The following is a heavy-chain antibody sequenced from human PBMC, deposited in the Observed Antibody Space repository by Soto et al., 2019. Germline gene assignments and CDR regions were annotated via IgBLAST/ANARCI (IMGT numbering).Heavy chain of an antibody. J-gene: IGHJ5*02. Sequence: QVQLVQSGAEVKKPGASVKVSCKASGYTYTNYPIHWVRQAPGQGLEWMGWINVGNANTKYSQKFEGRGTMTRDTSASTAYMELSSLGSAATAVYYGAVSPERGSWGQGTLVTASS. CDR1: GYTYTNYP. CDR3: AVSPERGS. V-gene: IGHV1-3*01. CDR2: INVGNANT.